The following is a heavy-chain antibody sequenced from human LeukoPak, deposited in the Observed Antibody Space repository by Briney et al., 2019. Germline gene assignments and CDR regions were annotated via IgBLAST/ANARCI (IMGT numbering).Heavy chain of an antibody. J-gene: IGHJ4*02. CDR1: GGSISSYY. CDR2: INHSGST. V-gene: IGHV4-34*01. D-gene: IGHD3-3*01. CDR3: ARGYYDFWSGYGLGHFDY. Sequence: SETLSLTCTVSGGSISSYYWSWIRQPPGKGLEWIGEINHSGSTNYNPSLKSRVTISVDTSKNQFSLKLSSVTAADTAVYYCARGYYDFWSGYGLGHFDYWGQGTLVTVSS.